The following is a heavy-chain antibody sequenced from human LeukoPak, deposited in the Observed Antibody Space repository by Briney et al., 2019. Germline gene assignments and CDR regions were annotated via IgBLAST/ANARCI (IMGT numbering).Heavy chain of an antibody. CDR1: GGSFSAYY. D-gene: IGHD3-22*01. Sequence: SETLSHTCAVYGGSFSAYYWSWIRQPPGKGLEWIGEINQSGSTNYNPSLKSRVTISVDTSKNQFSLKMNSVTAADTSVYYCARQSVGFVDSSGYYLTPPSYYYIDVWGKGTTVTVSS. CDR3: ARQSVGFVDSSGYYLTPPSYYYIDV. V-gene: IGHV4-34*01. CDR2: INQSGST. J-gene: IGHJ6*03.